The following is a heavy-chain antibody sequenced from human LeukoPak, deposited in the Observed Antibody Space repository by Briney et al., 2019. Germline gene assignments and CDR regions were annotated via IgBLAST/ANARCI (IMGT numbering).Heavy chain of an antibody. CDR2: MYPADSNT. Sequence: GESLQISCQGSGSSFTSYWIGWVRQLPGKGLEWMGIMYPADSNTRYSPSFQGQVTISADKSISTAYLQWSSLKASDTAMYYCARPRSGSNYGAFDIWGQGTMVTVSS. V-gene: IGHV5-51*01. CDR1: GSSFTSYW. J-gene: IGHJ3*02. D-gene: IGHD1-26*01. CDR3: ARPRSGSNYGAFDI.